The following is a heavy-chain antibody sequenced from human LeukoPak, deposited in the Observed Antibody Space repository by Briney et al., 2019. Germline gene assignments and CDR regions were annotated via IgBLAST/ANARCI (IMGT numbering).Heavy chain of an antibody. Sequence: PSETLSLTCTVSGGSISSSSYYWGWIRQPPGKGLEWIGSIYYSGSTYFNPSLKSRVTISVDTSKNQFSLKLSSVTAADTAVYYCAGPGGYDFWSGYYPNWFDPWGQGTLVTVSS. CDR3: AGPGGYDFWSGYYPNWFDP. D-gene: IGHD3-3*01. CDR2: IYYSGST. J-gene: IGHJ5*02. V-gene: IGHV4-39*01. CDR1: GGSISSSSYY.